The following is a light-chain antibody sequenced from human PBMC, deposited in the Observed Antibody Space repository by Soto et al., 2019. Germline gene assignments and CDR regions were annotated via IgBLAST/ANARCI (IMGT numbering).Light chain of an antibody. Sequence: DIQMTQSPSSLSASVGDRVTITCRASQSIRSYLNWSQQKPDKDPELLLYEASSLQSGVPSRFSGSGSGTDFTLTISSLQPEDFATYYCQQSYTSPCSFGPRTKVDIK. CDR1: QSIRSY. V-gene: IGKV1-39*01. CDR3: QQSYTSPCS. CDR2: EAS. J-gene: IGKJ3*01.